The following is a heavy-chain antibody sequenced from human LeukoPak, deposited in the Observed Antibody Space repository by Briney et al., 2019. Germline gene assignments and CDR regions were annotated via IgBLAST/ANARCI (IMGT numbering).Heavy chain of an antibody. V-gene: IGHV4-59*01. D-gene: IGHD3-16*02. J-gene: IGHJ4*02. CDR2: IYYSGST. CDR3: AAQELSSLPFDY. CDR1: GGSISSYY. Sequence: SETLSLTCTVSGGSISSYYWSWIRQPPGKGLEWIGYIYYSGSTNYNPSLKSRVTISVDTSKNQFSLKLSSVTAADTAVYYCAAQELSSLPFDYWGRGTLVTVSS.